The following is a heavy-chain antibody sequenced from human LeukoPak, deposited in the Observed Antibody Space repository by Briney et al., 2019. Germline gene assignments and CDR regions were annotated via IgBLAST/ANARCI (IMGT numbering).Heavy chain of an antibody. V-gene: IGHV4-39*01. D-gene: IGHD2-2*01. CDR1: GGSISSRSYY. J-gene: IGHJ3*02. Sequence: SETLSLTCAVSGGSISSRSYYWGWIRQPPGKGLEWIGSIYYTGITYYNPSPKSRVTISVDTSKNQFSLKLSSVTAADTAVYYCARLDIVVVPATAFDIWGQGTMVTVSS. CDR3: ARLDIVVVPATAFDI. CDR2: IYYTGIT.